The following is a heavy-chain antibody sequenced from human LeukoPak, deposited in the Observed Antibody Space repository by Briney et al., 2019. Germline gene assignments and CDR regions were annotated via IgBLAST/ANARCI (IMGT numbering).Heavy chain of an antibody. J-gene: IGHJ4*02. Sequence: PSETLSLTCAVSGYSISSGYYWGWIRQPPGKGLEGIGSIYHSGSTYYNPSLKSRVTISVDTSKNQFSLKLSSLTAADTAVYYCAVRIAVKNFDYWGQGTLVTVSS. CDR2: IYHSGST. CDR1: GYSISSGYY. CDR3: AVRIAVKNFDY. V-gene: IGHV4-38-2*01. D-gene: IGHD6-19*01.